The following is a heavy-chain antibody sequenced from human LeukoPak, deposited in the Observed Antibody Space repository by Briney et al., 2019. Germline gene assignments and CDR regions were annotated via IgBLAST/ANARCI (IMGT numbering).Heavy chain of an antibody. CDR3: ARGEMYYDFWSGYYPTGAFDI. V-gene: IGHV4-59*01. J-gene: IGHJ3*02. D-gene: IGHD3-3*01. CDR2: IYYTEST. CDR1: GGSISSYY. Sequence: SETLSLTCTVSGGSISSYYWSWIRQPPGKGLEWVGYIYYTESTNYNPSLKSRVTISVDTSKNQFSLKLSSVTAADTAVYYCARGEMYYDFWSGYYPTGAFDIWGQGTMVTVSS.